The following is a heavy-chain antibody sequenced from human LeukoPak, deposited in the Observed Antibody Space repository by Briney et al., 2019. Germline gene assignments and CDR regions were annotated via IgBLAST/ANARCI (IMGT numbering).Heavy chain of an antibody. CDR2: IYYSGST. V-gene: IGHV4-39*07. CDR1: GGSISSSSYY. CDR3: ARHFGGTGQIYFQH. Sequence: PSETLSLTCTVSGGSISSSSYYWGWIRQPPGKGLEWIGSIYYSGSTYYNPSLKSRVTISVDTSKNQFSLKLSSVTAADTAVYYCARHFGGTGQIYFQHWGQGTLVTVSS. J-gene: IGHJ1*01. D-gene: IGHD3/OR15-3a*01.